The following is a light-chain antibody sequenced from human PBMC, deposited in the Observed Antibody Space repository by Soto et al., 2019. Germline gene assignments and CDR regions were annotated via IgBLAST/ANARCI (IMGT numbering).Light chain of an antibody. CDR3: QQYNSPIT. J-gene: IGKJ5*01. CDR2: TVS. Sequence: DIQFTQSPFFLSSSLGDRVTISCRASQVISVFLAWYQQKPGKAPKLLISTVSTLESGVPSRFSGSGSGTDFTLTISSLQPEDFATYYCQQYNSPITFGHGTRLEIK. CDR1: QVISVF. V-gene: IGKV1-9*01.